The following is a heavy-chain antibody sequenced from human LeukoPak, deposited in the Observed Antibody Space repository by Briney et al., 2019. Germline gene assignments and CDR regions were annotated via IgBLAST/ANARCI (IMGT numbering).Heavy chain of an antibody. Sequence: SETLSLTCAVYGGSFSGYYWSWIRQPPGKGLEWIGEINHSGSTNYNLSLKSRVTISVDTSKNQFSLKLSSVTAADTAVYYCARKGLLWFGELPFFDYWGQGTLVTVSS. V-gene: IGHV4-34*01. CDR2: INHSGST. J-gene: IGHJ4*02. CDR1: GGSFSGYY. CDR3: ARKGLLWFGELPFFDY. D-gene: IGHD3-10*01.